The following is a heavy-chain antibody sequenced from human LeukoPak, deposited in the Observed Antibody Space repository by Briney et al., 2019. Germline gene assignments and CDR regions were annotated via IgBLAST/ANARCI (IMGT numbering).Heavy chain of an antibody. Sequence: ASVKVSCKASGYTFTGYYMTWVGQAAGQGLEWLGWINPNSGGTNYAQKFQGRVTMTRDTSISTGYMELGRLRSDDTAVYYCARGGYKDLANQWLLDAFDIWGQGTMVTVSS. CDR2: INPNSGGT. CDR1: GYTFTGYY. V-gene: IGHV1-2*02. CDR3: ARGGYKDLANQWLLDAFDI. D-gene: IGHD3-22*01. J-gene: IGHJ3*02.